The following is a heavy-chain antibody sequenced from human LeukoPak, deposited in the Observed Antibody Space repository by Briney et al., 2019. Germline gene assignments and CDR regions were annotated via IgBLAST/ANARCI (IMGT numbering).Heavy chain of an antibody. Sequence: PSETLSLTCDFYGGSLSDDYWSWVRQPPGKGLEWIGEMNHSGSTNYNPSLKSRVTISVDTSKNQFSLKLSSVTAADTAVYYCARAFYPGYYSYMAVWGKGTTVTVSS. CDR2: MNHSGST. CDR1: GGSLSDDY. CDR3: ARAFYPGYYSYMAV. V-gene: IGHV4-34*01. J-gene: IGHJ6*03. D-gene: IGHD3-3*02.